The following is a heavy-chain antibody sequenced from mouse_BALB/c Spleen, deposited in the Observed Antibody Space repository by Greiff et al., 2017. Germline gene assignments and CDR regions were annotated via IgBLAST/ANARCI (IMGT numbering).Heavy chain of an antibody. V-gene: IGHV2-2*02. CDR2: IWSGGST. J-gene: IGHJ4*01. D-gene: IGHD2-4*01. CDR3: ARKEYDYVGYYYAMDY. CDR1: GFSLTSYG. Sequence: QVQLQQSGPGLVQPSQSLSITCTVSGFSLTSYGVHWVRQSPGKGLEWLGVIWSGGSTDYNAAFISRLSISKDNSKSQVFFKMNSLQANDTAIYYCARKEYDYVGYYYAMDYWGQGTSVTVSS.